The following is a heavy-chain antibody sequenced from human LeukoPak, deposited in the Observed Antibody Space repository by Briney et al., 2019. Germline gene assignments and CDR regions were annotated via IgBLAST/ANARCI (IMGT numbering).Heavy chain of an antibody. CDR2: ISAYNGNT. V-gene: IGHV1-18*01. J-gene: IGHJ4*02. CDR3: ARARSGHYYDSSGYIMDY. CDR1: GCTFTSYG. Sequence: ASVKVSCKASGCTFTSYGISWVRQAPGQGLEWMGWISAYNGNTNYAQKLQGRVTMTTDTSTSTAYMELRSLGSDDTAVYYCARARSGHYYDSSGYIMDYWGQGTLVTVSS. D-gene: IGHD3-22*01.